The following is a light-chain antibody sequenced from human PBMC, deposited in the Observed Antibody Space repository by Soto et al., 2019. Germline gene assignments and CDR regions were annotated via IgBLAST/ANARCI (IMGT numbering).Light chain of an antibody. Sequence: DIQMTQSPSSLSSSVGDRVTITCRASQSISSYLNWYQQKPGKDAKLLIYAASSLQSGVPSRFSGSGSGTDFTLTISSLQPEDFATYYCQQSYSTPWTFGQGTKVDIK. CDR3: QQSYSTPWT. V-gene: IGKV1-39*01. J-gene: IGKJ1*01. CDR2: AAS. CDR1: QSISSY.